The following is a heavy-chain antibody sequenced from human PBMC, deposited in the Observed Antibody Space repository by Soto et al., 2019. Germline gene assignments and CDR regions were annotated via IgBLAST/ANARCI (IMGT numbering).Heavy chain of an antibody. CDR1: GYTFTSYA. CDR2: INAGNGNT. Sequence: ASVKVSCKASGYTFTSYAMHWVRQAPGQRLEWMGWINAGNGNTKYSQKFQGRVTITRDTSASTAYMELSSLGSEDTAVYYCARYYDFWSVLDYWGQGTLVTVSS. D-gene: IGHD3-3*01. CDR3: ARYYDFWSVLDY. V-gene: IGHV1-3*01. J-gene: IGHJ4*02.